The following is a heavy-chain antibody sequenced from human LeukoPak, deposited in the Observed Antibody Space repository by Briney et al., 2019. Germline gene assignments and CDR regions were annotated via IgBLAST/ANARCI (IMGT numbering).Heavy chain of an antibody. CDR1: GGSISSGDYY. J-gene: IGHJ4*02. CDR3: ARLGSGWYSDY. CDR2: IYYSGST. D-gene: IGHD6-19*01. V-gene: IGHV4-30-4*08. Sequence: PSETPSLTCTVSGGSISSGDYYWSWIRQPPGKGLEWIGYIYYSGSTYYNPSLKSRVTISVDTSKNQFSLKLSSVTAADTAVYYCARLGSGWYSDYWGQGTLVTVSS.